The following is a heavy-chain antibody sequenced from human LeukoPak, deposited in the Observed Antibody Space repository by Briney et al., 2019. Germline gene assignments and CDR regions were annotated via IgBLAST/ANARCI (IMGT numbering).Heavy chain of an antibody. CDR1: GYTFTSYY. V-gene: IGHV1-46*01. J-gene: IGHJ5*02. Sequence: GASVKVSCKASGYTFTSYYMHWVRQAPGQGLEWVGIINPSGGSTSYAQKFQGRVTMTRDTSTSTVYMELSSLRSEDTAVYYCARGGHYCSGGSCYSNWFDPWGQGTLVTVSS. CDR2: INPSGGST. D-gene: IGHD2-15*01. CDR3: ARGGHYCSGGSCYSNWFDP.